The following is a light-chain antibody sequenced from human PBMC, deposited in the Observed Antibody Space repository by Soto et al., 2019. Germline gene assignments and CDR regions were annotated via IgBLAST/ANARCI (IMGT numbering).Light chain of an antibody. Sequence: DIQMTQSPSSVSASIGDTVTITCRASQDISTLLAWYQQKPGKAPKLLIYGASTLESGVPSRFSGRGSGTDFSLTISSLQPEDFATCFCQQADRFPLPFGGGTKVEMK. CDR2: GAS. V-gene: IGKV1D-12*01. J-gene: IGKJ4*01. CDR3: QQADRFPLP. CDR1: QDISTL.